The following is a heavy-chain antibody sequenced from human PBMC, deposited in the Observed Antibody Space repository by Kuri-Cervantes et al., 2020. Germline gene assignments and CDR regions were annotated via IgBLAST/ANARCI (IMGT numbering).Heavy chain of an antibody. J-gene: IGHJ4*02. CDR1: GFTFSSYG. CDR2: IWYDGSNK. V-gene: IGHV3-33*01. Sequence: GESLKISCAASGFTFSSYGMHWVRQAPGKGLEWVAVIWYDGSNKYYADSVKGRFTISRDNSKNTLYLQMNSLRAEDTAVYYCARDQPGHRYWGQGTLVTVSS. CDR3: ARDQPGHRY.